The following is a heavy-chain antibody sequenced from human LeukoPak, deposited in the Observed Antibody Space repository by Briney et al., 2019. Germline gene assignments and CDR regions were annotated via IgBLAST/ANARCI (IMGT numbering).Heavy chain of an antibody. CDR2: INHSGST. CDR1: GGSFSGYY. CDR3: ARLGDGYDKRTDY. J-gene: IGHJ4*02. Sequence: SETLSLTCAVYGGSFSGYYWSWIRQPPGKGLEWIGEINHSGSTNYNPSLKSRVTISVDTSKNQFSLKLSSVTAADTAVYYCARLGDGYDKRTDYWGQGTLVTVSS. V-gene: IGHV4-34*01. D-gene: IGHD5-12*01.